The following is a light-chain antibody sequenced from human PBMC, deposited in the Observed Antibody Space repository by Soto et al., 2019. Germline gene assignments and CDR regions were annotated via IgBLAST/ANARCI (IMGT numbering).Light chain of an antibody. CDR3: QQVNSYPIS. CDR1: QGITGY. CDR2: AAS. V-gene: IGKV1-9*01. Sequence: DIRLNQSPSFLSASVGERVTITCRASQGITGYLAWYQQKPGKAPKLLIYAASTLQSGVPSRFSGSGSGTEITLTISSLQPEDFATYYCQQVNSYPISFGQGTRLEIK. J-gene: IGKJ5*01.